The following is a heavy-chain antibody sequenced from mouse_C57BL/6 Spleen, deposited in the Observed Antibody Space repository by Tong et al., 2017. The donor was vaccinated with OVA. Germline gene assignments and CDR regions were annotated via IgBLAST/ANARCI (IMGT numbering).Heavy chain of an antibody. J-gene: IGHJ2*01. CDR3: TRDGYYHFDY. V-gene: IGHV5-17*03. CDR1: GFTFSDYG. CDR2: ISSGSSTI. Sequence: EVQLQESGGGLVKPGGSLKLSCAASGFTFSDYGMHWVRQAPEKGLEWVAYISSGSSTIYYADTVKGRFTISRDNARNTLYLQMSSLKSEDTAMYYCTRDGYYHFDYWGQGTTLTVSS. D-gene: IGHD2-3*01.